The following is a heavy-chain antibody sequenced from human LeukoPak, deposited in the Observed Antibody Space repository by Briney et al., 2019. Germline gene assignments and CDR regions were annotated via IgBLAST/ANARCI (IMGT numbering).Heavy chain of an antibody. J-gene: IGHJ4*02. Sequence: ASVKVSCRAPGYTFTSYYMHWVRQAPGQGLEWMGIINPSGGSTSYAQKFQGRVTMTRDTSTSTVYMELSSLRSEDTAVYYCAREDTNLAVTADYWGQGTLVTVSS. CDR2: INPSGGST. V-gene: IGHV1-46*01. CDR1: GYTFTSYY. CDR3: AREDTNLAVTADY. D-gene: IGHD2-21*02.